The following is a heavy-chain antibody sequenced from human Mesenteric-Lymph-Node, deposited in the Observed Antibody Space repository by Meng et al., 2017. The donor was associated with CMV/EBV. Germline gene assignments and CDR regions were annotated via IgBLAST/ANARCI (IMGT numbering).Heavy chain of an antibody. Sequence: GESLKISCAASGFTFSDYSMNWDRQAPGQGLEWVSCISGSSTYIYYADSLKGRFTISRDNAKSSVYLQINSLRAEDTAVYYCARDVGVALDSWGQGTLVTVSS. CDR2: ISGSSTYI. J-gene: IGHJ4*02. V-gene: IGHV3-21*06. CDR3: ARDVGVALDS. CDR1: GFTFSDYS. D-gene: IGHD2-15*01.